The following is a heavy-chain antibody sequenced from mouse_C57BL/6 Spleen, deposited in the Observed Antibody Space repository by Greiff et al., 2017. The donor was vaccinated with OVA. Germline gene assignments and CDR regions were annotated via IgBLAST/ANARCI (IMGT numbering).Heavy chain of an antibody. Sequence: QVQLKQSGAELARPGASVKLSCKASGYTFTSYGISWVKQRTGQGLEWIGEIYPRSGNTYYNEKFKGKATLTADKSSSTAYMELRSLTSEDSAVYFCARWGNYDDGYYYAMDYWGQGTSVTVSS. CDR2: IYPRSGNT. CDR3: ARWGNYDDGYYYAMDY. V-gene: IGHV1-81*01. D-gene: IGHD2-4*01. CDR1: GYTFTSYG. J-gene: IGHJ4*01.